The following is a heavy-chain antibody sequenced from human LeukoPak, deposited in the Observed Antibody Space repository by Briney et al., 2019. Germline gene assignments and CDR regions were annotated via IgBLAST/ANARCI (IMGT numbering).Heavy chain of an antibody. CDR3: AKGRGYSGYAYFDY. CDR2: ISYDGSNK. CDR1: GFTFSSYG. J-gene: IGHJ4*02. V-gene: IGHV3-30*18. D-gene: IGHD5-12*01. Sequence: GGSLRLSCAASGFTFSSYGMHWVRQAPGKGLEWVAVISYDGSNKYYADSVKGRFTISRDNSKNTLYLQMNSLRAEDTAVYYCAKGRGYSGYAYFDYWGQGTLVTVSS.